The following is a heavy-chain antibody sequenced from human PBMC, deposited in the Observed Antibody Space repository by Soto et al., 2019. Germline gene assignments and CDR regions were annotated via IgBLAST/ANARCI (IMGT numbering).Heavy chain of an antibody. V-gene: IGHV3-23*01. CDR1: GFTFSSYA. Sequence: EVQLLEPGGGLVQPGGSLRLSCAASGFTFSSYAMSWVRQAPGKGLEWVSAISGSGGSTYYAASVKGRFTISRDTSKTTLYLPMNSLRAEDTAVYYCAIPPGDHTPNNWFDPWCQGTLVTVSS. CDR2: ISGSGGST. D-gene: IGHD2-15*01. CDR3: AIPPGDHTPNNWFDP. J-gene: IGHJ5*02.